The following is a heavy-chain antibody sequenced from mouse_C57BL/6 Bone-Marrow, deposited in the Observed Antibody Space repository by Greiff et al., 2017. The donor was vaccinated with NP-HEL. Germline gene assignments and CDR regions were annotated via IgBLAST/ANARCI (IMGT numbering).Heavy chain of an antibody. CDR3: TPHDYGNYFWFAY. CDR1: GFNIKDYY. Sequence: EVQLQQSGAELVRPGASVKLSCTASGFNIKDYYMHWVKQRPEQGLEWIGRIDPEDGDTEYAPKFQGKATMTADTSSNTAYLQLSSLTSEDTAVYYCTPHDYGNYFWFAYWGQGTLVTVSA. J-gene: IGHJ3*01. CDR2: IDPEDGDT. V-gene: IGHV14-1*01. D-gene: IGHD2-1*01.